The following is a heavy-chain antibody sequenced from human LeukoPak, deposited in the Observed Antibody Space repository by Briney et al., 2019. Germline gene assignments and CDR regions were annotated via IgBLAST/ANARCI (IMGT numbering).Heavy chain of an antibody. J-gene: IGHJ4*02. D-gene: IGHD1-26*01. V-gene: IGHV4-59*01. CDR1: GGSISSYY. CDR2: IYYSGST. Sequence: SKTLSLTCTVSGGSISSYYWSWIRQPPGKGLEWIGYIYYSGSTNYNPSLKSRVTISVDTSKNQFSLKLSSVTAADTAVYYCARDRSGSYAPYFDYWGQGTLVTVSS. CDR3: ARDRSGSYAPYFDY.